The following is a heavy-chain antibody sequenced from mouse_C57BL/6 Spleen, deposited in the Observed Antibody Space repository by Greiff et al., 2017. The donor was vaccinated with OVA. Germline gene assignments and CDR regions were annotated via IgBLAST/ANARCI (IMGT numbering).Heavy chain of an antibody. CDR2: INPSTGGT. D-gene: IGHD1-1*01. CDR3: ARRYGSSYEYFDY. Sequence: VQLQQSGPELVKPGASVKISCKASGYSFTGYYMNWVKQSPEKSLEWIGEINPSTGGTTYNQKFKAKATLTVDKSSSTAYMQLKSLTSEDSAVYYCARRYGSSYEYFDYWGQGTTLTVSS. V-gene: IGHV1-42*01. CDR1: GYSFTGYY. J-gene: IGHJ2*01.